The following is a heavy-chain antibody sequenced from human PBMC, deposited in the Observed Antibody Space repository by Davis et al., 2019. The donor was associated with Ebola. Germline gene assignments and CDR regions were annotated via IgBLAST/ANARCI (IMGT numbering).Heavy chain of an antibody. CDR3: ARPPCTSCSMDV. Sequence: GESLKISCAASGFTFSDYYMSWIRQAPGKGLEWVSYISSSGSTIYYADSVKGRFTISRDNAKNSLYLQMNSLRAEDTAVYYCARPPCTSCSMDVWGQGTTVTVSS. D-gene: IGHD2-2*01. CDR2: ISSSGSTI. CDR1: GFTFSDYY. J-gene: IGHJ6*02. V-gene: IGHV3-11*01.